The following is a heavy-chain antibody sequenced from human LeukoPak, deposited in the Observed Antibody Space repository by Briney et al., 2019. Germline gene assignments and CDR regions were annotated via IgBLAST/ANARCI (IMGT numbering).Heavy chain of an antibody. D-gene: IGHD6-13*01. J-gene: IGHJ4*02. CDR3: AKERHRSSWYIGSE. Sequence: GGSLRLSCSASGFTLSNYWMHWVRQAPGKGLVWVSRINTDGSSTNYADSVKGRFTVSRDNAKNSLYLQMNSLRAEDTALYYCAKERHRSSWYIGSEWGQGTLVTVSS. V-gene: IGHV3-74*01. CDR2: INTDGSST. CDR1: GFTLSNYW.